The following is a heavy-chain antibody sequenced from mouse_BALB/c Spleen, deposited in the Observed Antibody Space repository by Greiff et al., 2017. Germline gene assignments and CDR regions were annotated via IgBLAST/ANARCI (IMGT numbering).Heavy chain of an antibody. J-gene: IGHJ3*01. CDR1: GYTFTSSV. Sequence: VQLTQSGPELVKPGASVKMSCTASGYTFTSSVMHWVKQKPGQGLEWIGYINPYNDGTKYNEKFKGKATLTSDKSSRTVYIELTSLTSEDSAVYDYERGRLSCIDYWGQGTLVTVSA. CDR2: INPYNDGT. CDR3: ERGRLSCIDY. V-gene: IGHV1-14*01. D-gene: IGHD2-2*01.